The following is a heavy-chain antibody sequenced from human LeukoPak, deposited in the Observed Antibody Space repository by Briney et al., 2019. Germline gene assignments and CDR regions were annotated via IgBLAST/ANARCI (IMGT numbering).Heavy chain of an antibody. CDR3: ARNQLLSLDAFDI. D-gene: IGHD2-2*01. V-gene: IGHV4-59*08. Sequence: SETLSLTCTVSGGSMRSYYWSWIRQAPGKGPEWIGYIYYSGGTNYNPSLKSRVTISADTSKNHFSLRLSSVTAADTAVYYCARNQLLSLDAFDIWGQGTMVTVSS. CDR1: GGSMRSYY. J-gene: IGHJ3*02. CDR2: IYYSGGT.